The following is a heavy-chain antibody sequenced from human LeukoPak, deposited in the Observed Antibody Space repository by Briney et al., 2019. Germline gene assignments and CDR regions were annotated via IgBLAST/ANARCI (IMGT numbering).Heavy chain of an antibody. Sequence: SETLSLTCTVSGGSISSSSYYWGWIRQPPGKGLEWIGSIYYSGSTYYNPSLKSRVTISVDTSKNQFSLKLSSVTAADTAVYYCAREEGSGSHYMDVWGKGTTVTVSS. CDR3: AREEGSGSHYMDV. CDR2: IYYSGST. V-gene: IGHV4-39*07. D-gene: IGHD3-10*01. J-gene: IGHJ6*03. CDR1: GGSISSSSYY.